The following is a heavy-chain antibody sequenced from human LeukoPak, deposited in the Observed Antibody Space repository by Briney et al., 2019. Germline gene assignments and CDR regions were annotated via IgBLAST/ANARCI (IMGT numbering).Heavy chain of an antibody. Sequence: GGSLRLSCAASGFTFSSYAMHWVRQAPGKGLEDALAISSNGGSTYYANSVKGRFTLSRDNSKNTLYLQMGSLRAEDMAVYYCARGTAASYYYYSMDVWGKGTTVTVSS. CDR3: ARGTAASYYYYSMDV. V-gene: IGHV3-64*01. CDR1: GFTFSSYA. D-gene: IGHD6-13*01. J-gene: IGHJ6*03. CDR2: ISSNGGST.